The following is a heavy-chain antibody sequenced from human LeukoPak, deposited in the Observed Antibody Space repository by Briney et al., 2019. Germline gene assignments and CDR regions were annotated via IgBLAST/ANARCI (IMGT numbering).Heavy chain of an antibody. CDR2: ISYDGSNK. D-gene: IGHD3-9*01. CDR1: GFTFSSYW. Sequence: GGSLRLSCAGSGFTFSSYWMHWVRQAPGKGLEWVAVISYDGSNKYYADSVKGRFTISRDNSKNTLYLQMNSLRAEDTAVYYCASGYDILTLDYWGQGTLVTVSS. J-gene: IGHJ4*02. CDR3: ASGYDILTLDY. V-gene: IGHV3-30-3*01.